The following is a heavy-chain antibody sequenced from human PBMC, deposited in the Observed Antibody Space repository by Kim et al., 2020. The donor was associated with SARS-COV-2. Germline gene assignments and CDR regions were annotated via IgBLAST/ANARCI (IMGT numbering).Heavy chain of an antibody. D-gene: IGHD3-10*01. CDR3: AREYGTMVRGVSNWFDP. J-gene: IGHJ5*02. V-gene: IGHV4-30-2*05. Sequence: LKSRVTISVDTSKNQCSLKLSSVTAADTAVYYCAREYGTMVRGVSNWFDPWGQGTLVTVSS.